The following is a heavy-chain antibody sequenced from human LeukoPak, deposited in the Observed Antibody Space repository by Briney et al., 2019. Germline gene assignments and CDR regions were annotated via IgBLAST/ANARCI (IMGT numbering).Heavy chain of an antibody. Sequence: GGSLRLSCAASGFTFSSYSMNWVRRAPGKGLEWVSSISSSISYIYYADSVKGRFTISRDNAKNSLYLQMNSLRAEDTAVYYCATISSGWLFDYWGQGTLVTVSS. CDR1: GFTFSSYS. V-gene: IGHV3-21*01. J-gene: IGHJ4*02. CDR3: ATISSGWLFDY. CDR2: ISSSISYI. D-gene: IGHD6-19*01.